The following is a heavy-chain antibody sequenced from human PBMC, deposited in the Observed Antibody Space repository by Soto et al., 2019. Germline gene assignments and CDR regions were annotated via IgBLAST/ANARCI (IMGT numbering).Heavy chain of an antibody. Sequence: ETLSLTCAVSGGSISSSNWWSWVRQPPGKGLEWIGEIYHSGSTNYNPSLKSRVTISVDKSKNQFSLKLSSVTAADTAVYYCARGSYYYDSSGYYYVGDFDYWGQGTLVPVSS. V-gene: IGHV4-4*02. CDR1: GGSISSSNW. CDR2: IYHSGST. J-gene: IGHJ4*02. CDR3: ARGSYYYDSSGYYYVGDFDY. D-gene: IGHD3-22*01.